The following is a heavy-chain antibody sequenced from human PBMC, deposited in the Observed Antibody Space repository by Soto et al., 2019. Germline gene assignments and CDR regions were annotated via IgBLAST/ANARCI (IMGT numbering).Heavy chain of an antibody. J-gene: IGHJ5*02. CDR1: GDSISSSHW. V-gene: IGHV4-4*02. CDR3: ATLPPRIVVVVTPIPT. CDR2: IYHTGIT. D-gene: IGHD2-15*01. Sequence: QVQLRESGPGLVKPSGTLSLTCVVSGDSISSSHWWSWVRQSPGKGLEWIGEIYHTGITNYNPSLKSRVNISVDKSNHQFSLMLRSVTAADTAVYYCATLPPRIVVVVTPIPTWARETLVTVSS.